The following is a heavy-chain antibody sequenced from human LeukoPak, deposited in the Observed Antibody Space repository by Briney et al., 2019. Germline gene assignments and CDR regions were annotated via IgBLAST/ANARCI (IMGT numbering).Heavy chain of an antibody. D-gene: IGHD6-19*01. CDR1: GCTLNKYG. V-gene: IGHV3-30*02. J-gene: IGHJ4*02. Sequence: GGSLRLSRAASGCTLNKYGMNWVRQAPGKGLEGVAVIRYDESNKYYADSVKGRVAISRDNSKNTLYLQMNSLRVEDTAVYYCAKDESFIAVTGTIGYWGEGTLVTVSS. CDR3: AKDESFIAVTGTIGY. CDR2: IRYDESNK.